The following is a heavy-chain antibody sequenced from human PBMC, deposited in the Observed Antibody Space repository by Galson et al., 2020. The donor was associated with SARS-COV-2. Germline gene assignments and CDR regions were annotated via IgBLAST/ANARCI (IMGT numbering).Heavy chain of an antibody. J-gene: IGHJ6*02. V-gene: IGHV1-18*04. CDR2: ISAYNGNT. D-gene: IGHD6-6*01. CDR1: GYTFTSYG. CDR3: ARGNWGEAARSKYYYYYYGMDV. Sequence: ASVKVSCKASGYTFTSYGISWVRQAPGQGLEWMGWISAYNGNTNYAQKLQGRVTMTTDTSTSTAYMELRSLRSDDTAVYYCARGNWGEAARSKYYYYYYGMDVWGQGTTVTVSS.